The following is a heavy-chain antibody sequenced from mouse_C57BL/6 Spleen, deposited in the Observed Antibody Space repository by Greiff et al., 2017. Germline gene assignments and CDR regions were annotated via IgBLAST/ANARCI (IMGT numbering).Heavy chain of an antibody. CDR1: GYTFTSYW. V-gene: IGHV1-53*01. J-gene: IGHJ4*01. Sequence: QVQLQQPGTELVKPGASVKLSCKASGYTFTSYWMHWVKQRPGQGLEWIGNINPSNGGTNYNEKFKSKATLTVDKSSSTAYMQLSSLTSEDSAVYYCARPVTYGSSPYYAMDYWGQGTSVTVSS. CDR2: INPSNGGT. CDR3: ARPVTYGSSPYYAMDY. D-gene: IGHD1-1*01.